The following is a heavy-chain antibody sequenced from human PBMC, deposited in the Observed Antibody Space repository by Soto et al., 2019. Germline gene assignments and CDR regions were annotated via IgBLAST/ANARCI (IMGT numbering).Heavy chain of an antibody. CDR2: INAGNGNT. J-gene: IGHJ4*02. V-gene: IGHV1-3*01. CDR3: ARPKDYDDCLDL. CDR1: GYTFTSYY. D-gene: IGHD3-22*01. Sequence: ASVKVSCKASGYTFTSYYIHWVRQAPGQRLEWMGWINAGNGNTKYSQKFQGRVTFTRDTSANTAYMKLSSLISEDTAVYYCARPKDYDDCLDLWGQGTLVTVSS.